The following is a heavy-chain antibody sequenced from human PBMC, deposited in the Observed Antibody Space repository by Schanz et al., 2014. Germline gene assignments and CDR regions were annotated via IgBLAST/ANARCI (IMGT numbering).Heavy chain of an antibody. CDR3: TTVERITIFEVVPYYYYYMDV. CDR2: IKSKIDGGTT. Sequence: EVQLLESGGGFVQPGGSLRLSCVASGVTFSSYAMSWVRQASGKGLEWIGRIKSKIDGGTTDYAAPVKGRFTISRDDSKNTLYLQMNSLKTEDTAVYYCTTVERITIFEVVPYYYYYMDVWGKGTTVTVSS. D-gene: IGHD3-3*01. CDR1: GVTFSSYA. V-gene: IGHV3-15*01. J-gene: IGHJ6*03.